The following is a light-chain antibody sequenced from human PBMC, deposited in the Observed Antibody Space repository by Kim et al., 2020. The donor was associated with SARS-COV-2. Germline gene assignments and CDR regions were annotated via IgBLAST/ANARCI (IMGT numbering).Light chain of an antibody. J-gene: IGLJ1*01. Sequence: GQSVTISRTETSNAVGRYTRVSCYQQPPHTAPKLMIYEVTDRPSGVPYRFSGSKSGNTAFLTISGLQAEDEADYYCCSFTSSITYVFGTGTRVTVL. CDR3: CSFTSSITYV. CDR1: SNAVGRYTR. CDR2: EVT. V-gene: IGLV2-18*02.